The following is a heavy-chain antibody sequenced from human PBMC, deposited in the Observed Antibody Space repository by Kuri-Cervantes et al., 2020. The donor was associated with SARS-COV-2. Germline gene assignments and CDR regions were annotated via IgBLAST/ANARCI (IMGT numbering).Heavy chain of an antibody. CDR2: ISHDGKNK. CDR3: AKDRVGVQDF. V-gene: IGHV3-30*18. J-gene: IGHJ4*02. D-gene: IGHD2-21*01. CDR1: GFNFSRTD. Sequence: LSLTCAASGFNFSRTDMHWVRQAPGKGLEWVAVISHDGKNKKCIASGKGRFTIYRDNSQNTLYLHTKSLRSEDTAMYYCAKDRVGVQDFWGQGTLVTVSS.